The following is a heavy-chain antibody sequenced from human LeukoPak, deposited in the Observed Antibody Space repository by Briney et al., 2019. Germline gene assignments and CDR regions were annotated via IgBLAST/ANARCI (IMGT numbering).Heavy chain of an antibody. CDR1: GFTFSSYA. V-gene: IGHV3-23*01. D-gene: IGHD4-23*01. CDR3: ATPDYGGSRPFDY. J-gene: IGHJ4*02. Sequence: PGGSLRLSCAASGFTFSSYAMNWVRQPPGKGLEWVSVISGSGGTTYYADSVRGRFTISRDNPKSTLYLQMNSLRAEDTAVYYCATPDYGGSRPFDYWGRGTLVTVSS. CDR2: ISGSGGTT.